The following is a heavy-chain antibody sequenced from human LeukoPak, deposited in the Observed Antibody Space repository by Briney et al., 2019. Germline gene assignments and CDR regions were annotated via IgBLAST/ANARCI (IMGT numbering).Heavy chain of an antibody. J-gene: IGHJ5*02. D-gene: IGHD6-19*01. V-gene: IGHV1-8*01. CDR1: GYTFTSYD. Sequence: ASVKVSCKASGYTFTSYDINWVRQATGQGLEWMGWMNPNSGNTGYAQKFQGRVTMTRNTSISTAYMELSSLRSEDTAVYYCARESAVAGDWFDPWGQGTLVTVSS. CDR3: ARESAVAGDWFDP. CDR2: MNPNSGNT.